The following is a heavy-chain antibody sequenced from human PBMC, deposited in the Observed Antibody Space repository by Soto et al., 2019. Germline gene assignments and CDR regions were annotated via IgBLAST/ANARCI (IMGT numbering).Heavy chain of an antibody. D-gene: IGHD2-2*01. J-gene: IGHJ5*02. CDR3: ARALEDIVVVPAAMSGGNWFDP. V-gene: IGHV4-59*01. CDR1: GRSISSYY. CDR2: IYYSGST. Sequence: SETLSLAFTVSGRSISSYYWSWILPPSGKALELIGYIYYSGSTNYNPSLKSRVTISVDTSKNQFSLKLSSVTAADTAVYYCARALEDIVVVPAAMSGGNWFDPWGQGTLVTVS.